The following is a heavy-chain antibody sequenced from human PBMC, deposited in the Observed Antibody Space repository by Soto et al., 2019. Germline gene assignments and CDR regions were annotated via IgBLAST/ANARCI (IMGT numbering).Heavy chain of an antibody. CDR3: ARVPSSEYIISWSAYYYYGMDV. J-gene: IGHJ6*02. V-gene: IGHV1-69*13. CDR2: IIPIFGTA. CDR1: GGTFSSYA. Sequence: SVKVSCKASGGTFSSYAISWVRQAPGQGLEWMGGIIPIFGTANYAQKFQGRVTITADESTSTAYMELSSLRSEDTAVYYCARVPSSEYIISWSAYYYYGMDVWGQGTTVTVSS. D-gene: IGHD6-13*01.